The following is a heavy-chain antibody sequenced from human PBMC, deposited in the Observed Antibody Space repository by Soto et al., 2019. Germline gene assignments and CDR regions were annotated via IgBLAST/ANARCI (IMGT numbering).Heavy chain of an antibody. J-gene: IGHJ2*01. CDR2: ISGGGGST. D-gene: IGHD1-26*01. CDR3: ANIYCHGNHRALHSFPTRRSLDL. Sequence: GGSLRLSCAASGFTFTSYAMSWVRQAPGKGLEWVSVISGGGGSTYYADSVKGRFTISRDNSKNTLYLQMNNLRAEDTAVYYCANIYCHGNHRALHSFPTRRSLDL. CDR1: GFTFTSYA. V-gene: IGHV3-23*01.